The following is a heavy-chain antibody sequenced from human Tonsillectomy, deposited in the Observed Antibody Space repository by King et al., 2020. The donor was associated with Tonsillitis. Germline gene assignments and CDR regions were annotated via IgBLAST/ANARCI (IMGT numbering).Heavy chain of an antibody. J-gene: IGHJ4*02. V-gene: IGHV4-61*02. CDR3: ARTGYSSGWPMDY. CDR2: IYTTGST. CDR1: GGSISSGSYC. D-gene: IGHD6-19*01. Sequence: VQLQESGPGLVKPSQTLSLTCTVSGGSISSGSYCWSWIRQPAGKGLEWIGRIYTTGSTKYNPSLKSRVTISVDTSKNQFSLQLSSVTAADTAVYYCARTGYSSGWPMDYWGQGTLVTVSS.